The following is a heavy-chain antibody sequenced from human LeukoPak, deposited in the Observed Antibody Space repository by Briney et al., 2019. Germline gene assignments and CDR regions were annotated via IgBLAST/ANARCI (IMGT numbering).Heavy chain of an antibody. V-gene: IGHV1-2*02. CDR1: GYTFTGYY. J-gene: IGHJ4*02. Sequence: ASVKVSCKASGYTFTGYYMHWVRQAPGQGLEWMGWINPNSGGTNYAQKFQGRVTMTRDTSISPAYMELSRLRSDDTAVYYCARIRSYYDSSGYSPYWGQGTLVTVSS. CDR2: INPNSGGT. D-gene: IGHD3-22*01. CDR3: ARIRSYYDSSGYSPY.